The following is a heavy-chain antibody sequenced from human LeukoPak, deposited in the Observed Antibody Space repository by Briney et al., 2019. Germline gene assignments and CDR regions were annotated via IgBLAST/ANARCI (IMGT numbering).Heavy chain of an antibody. Sequence: ASVKVSCKASGYSFTDYYIHWVRQAPGEGLDWMGWINPSSGDTKYAQKFQGRVTMTRDTSISTAYMELSGLRSDDTAVYYCARGHSQAASFDYWGQGTLVTVSS. CDR2: INPSSGDT. V-gene: IGHV1-2*02. CDR3: ARGHSQAASFDY. J-gene: IGHJ4*02. D-gene: IGHD6-13*01. CDR1: GYSFTDYY.